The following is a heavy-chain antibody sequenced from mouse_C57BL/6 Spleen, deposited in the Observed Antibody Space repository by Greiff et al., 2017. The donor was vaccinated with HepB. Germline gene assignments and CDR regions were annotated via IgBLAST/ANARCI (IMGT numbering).Heavy chain of an antibody. V-gene: IGHV1-26*01. CDR1: GYTFTDYY. CDR2: INPNNGGT. Sequence: EVKLQQSGPELVKPGASVKISCKASGYTFTDYYMNWVKQSHGKSLEWIGDINPNNGGTSYNQKFKGKATLTVDKSSSTAYMELRSLTSEDSAVYYCARETPYADYAMDYWGQGTSVTVSS. D-gene: IGHD2-12*01. CDR3: ARETPYADYAMDY. J-gene: IGHJ4*01.